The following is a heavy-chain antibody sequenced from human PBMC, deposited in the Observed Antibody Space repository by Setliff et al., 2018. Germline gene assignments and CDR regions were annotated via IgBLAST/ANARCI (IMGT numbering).Heavy chain of an antibody. V-gene: IGHV1-69*05. CDR1: GDTFSSYG. D-gene: IGHD5-18*01. Sequence: GASVKVSCKASGDTFSSYGTSWVRQAPGQGLEWMGGTIPMFGSTSYAQKFQGRVTIITDESTTTAYMELISLGSEDTAVYYCVREGVDTRSSTDYRYYMDVWGKGTTVTVSS. CDR3: VREGVDTRSSTDYRYYMDV. CDR2: TIPMFGST. J-gene: IGHJ6*03.